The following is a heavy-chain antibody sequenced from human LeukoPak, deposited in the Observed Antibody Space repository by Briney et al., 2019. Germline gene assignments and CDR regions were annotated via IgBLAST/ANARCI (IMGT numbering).Heavy chain of an antibody. D-gene: IGHD6-19*01. Sequence: ASVKVSCKASGYTFTNYAMNWVRQASGQGLEWMGWINTNTGNPTYAQGFTGRFVFSLDTSVSTAYLQISSLKAEDTAVYYCARDWRGEYSSGWYYFDYWGQGTLVTVSS. CDR3: ARDWRGEYSSGWYYFDY. CDR2: INTNTGNP. CDR1: GYTFTNYA. V-gene: IGHV7-4-1*02. J-gene: IGHJ4*02.